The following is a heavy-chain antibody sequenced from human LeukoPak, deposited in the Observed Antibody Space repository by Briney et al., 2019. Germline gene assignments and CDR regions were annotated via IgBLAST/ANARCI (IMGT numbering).Heavy chain of an antibody. CDR3: AQELRSTSPYYGMDV. CDR1: GFTFDDYA. Sequence: GRSLRLSCAASGFTFDDYAMHWVRQAPGKGLEWVSGIRWNSGSILYADSVKSRFTISRDNAKNSLYLQMNSLRVEDTASYYCAQELRSTSPYYGMDVWGQGTPVTVSS. CDR2: IRWNSGSI. D-gene: IGHD2-2*01. V-gene: IGHV3-9*01. J-gene: IGHJ6*02.